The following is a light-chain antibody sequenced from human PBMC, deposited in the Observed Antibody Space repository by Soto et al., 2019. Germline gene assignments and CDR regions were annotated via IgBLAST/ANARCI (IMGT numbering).Light chain of an antibody. J-gene: IGLJ3*02. CDR2: DTS. CDR3: LLSYSGARPWV. CDR1: TGAVTSGHY. Sequence: QAVVTQEPSLTVSPGGTVPLTCGSSTGAVTSGHYPYWFQQKPGQAPRTLIYDTSNKHSWTPARFSGSLLGGKAALTLSGAQPEDEAEYYCLLSYSGARPWVFGGGTQLTVL. V-gene: IGLV7-46*01.